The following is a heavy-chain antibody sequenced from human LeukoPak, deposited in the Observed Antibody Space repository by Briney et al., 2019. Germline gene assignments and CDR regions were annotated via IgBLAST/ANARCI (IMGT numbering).Heavy chain of an antibody. Sequence: SETLSLTCTVSGYSISSGYYWGWIRQPPGKGLEWIGSIYHSGSTYYNPSLKSRVTISVDTSKNQFSLKLSSVTAADTAVYYCARYGSGSLEIDYWGQGTLVTVSS. CDR1: GYSISSGYY. CDR3: ARYGSGSLEIDY. CDR2: IYHSGST. J-gene: IGHJ4*02. D-gene: IGHD3-10*01. V-gene: IGHV4-38-2*02.